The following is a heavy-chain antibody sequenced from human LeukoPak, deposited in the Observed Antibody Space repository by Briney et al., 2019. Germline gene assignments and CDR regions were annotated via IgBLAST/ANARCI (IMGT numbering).Heavy chain of an antibody. Sequence: SETLSLTCAVYGGSFSGYYWSWIRQPPGKGLEWIGEINHSGSTNYNPSLKSRVTISVDTSKNEFSLKLSSVTAADTAVYYCARGIWLRNHKARMFDPWGQGTLVTVSS. V-gene: IGHV4-34*01. CDR2: INHSGST. CDR3: ARGIWLRNHKARMFDP. CDR1: GGSFSGYY. J-gene: IGHJ5*02. D-gene: IGHD5-18*01.